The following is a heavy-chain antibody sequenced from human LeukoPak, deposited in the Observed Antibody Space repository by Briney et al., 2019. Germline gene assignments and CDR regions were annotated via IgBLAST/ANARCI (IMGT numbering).Heavy chain of an antibody. Sequence: GGSLRLSCAASGFTVSSNYMSWVRQAPGKGLEWVSVIYSGGRTYYADSVKGRFTISRDNSKNTLYLQMNSLRAEDTAVYYCAILNYYDSSGVDTYYFDYWGQGTLVTVSS. CDR3: AILNYYDSSGVDTYYFDY. V-gene: IGHV3-66*01. J-gene: IGHJ4*02. D-gene: IGHD3-22*01. CDR2: IYSGGRT. CDR1: GFTVSSNY.